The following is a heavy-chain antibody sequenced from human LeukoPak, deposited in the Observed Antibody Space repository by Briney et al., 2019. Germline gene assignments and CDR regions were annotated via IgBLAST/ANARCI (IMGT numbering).Heavy chain of an antibody. CDR1: GFMFSRYG. V-gene: IGHV3-30*18. D-gene: IGHD6-19*01. CDR2: ISSDGSNT. Sequence: PGGSLRLSCVASGFMFSRYGMYWVRQAPGKGLEWVAAISSDGSNTYYAASVKGRFTISRDNFKDTVYLQMNSLRAEDTALYYCAKDPVAEAGNNYYRMDVWGQGTTVTVSS. J-gene: IGHJ6*02. CDR3: AKDPVAEAGNNYYRMDV.